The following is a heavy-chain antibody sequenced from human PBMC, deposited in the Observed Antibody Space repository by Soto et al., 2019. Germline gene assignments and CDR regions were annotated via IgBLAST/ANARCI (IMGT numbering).Heavy chain of an antibody. V-gene: IGHV1-3*01. CDR2: INPDNGNT. CDR1: GYTFTRYT. D-gene: IGHD4-4*01. J-gene: IGHJ5*02. Sequence: ASVKVSCKASGYTFTRYTMNWVRQAPGQRLEWMGWINPDNGNTKSSQKFQDRVIITRDTSASTAYMDLSSLRSEDTAVYYCARSDDSTSYPLDLWGPGTLVTVSS. CDR3: ARSDDSTSYPLDL.